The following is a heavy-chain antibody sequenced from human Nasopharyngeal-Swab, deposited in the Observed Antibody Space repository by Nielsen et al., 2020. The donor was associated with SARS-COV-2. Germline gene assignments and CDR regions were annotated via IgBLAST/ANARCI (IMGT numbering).Heavy chain of an antibody. CDR2: ISFDGSKK. CDR1: GFTFNSHG. Sequence: GESLKISCAASGFTFNSHGMHWVRQAPGKGLEWVAVISFDGSKKYYADSVKGRFTISRDNAKNSLYLQMNSLRAEDTAVYYCARDRYCSGGSCYSPAFDIWGQGTMVTVSS. CDR3: ARDRYCSGGSCYSPAFDI. J-gene: IGHJ3*02. D-gene: IGHD2-15*01. V-gene: IGHV3-30*03.